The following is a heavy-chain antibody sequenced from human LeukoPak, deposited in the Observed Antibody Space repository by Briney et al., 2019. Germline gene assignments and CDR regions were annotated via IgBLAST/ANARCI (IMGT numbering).Heavy chain of an antibody. CDR1: GFTLNDDY. J-gene: IGHJ4*02. Sequence: GGSLRLSCAASGFTLNDDYVSWIRQAAGKGLEWVSDIGSSDNRISYADSVKGRFTISRDIAKNSLYLQVNSLRAEDTAVYYCAREIVAGTFDSWGQGTLVTVSS. V-gene: IGHV3-11*01. D-gene: IGHD6-19*01. CDR3: AREIVAGTFDS. CDR2: IGSSDNRI.